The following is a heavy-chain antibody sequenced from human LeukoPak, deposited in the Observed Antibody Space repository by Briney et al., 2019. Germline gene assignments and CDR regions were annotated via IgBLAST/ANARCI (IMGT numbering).Heavy chain of an antibody. CDR1: GGTFSSYA. J-gene: IGHJ1*01. D-gene: IGHD2-15*01. V-gene: IGHV1-69*13. CDR2: IIPIFGTA. CDR3: ARDEPSCSGGSCYKYFQH. Sequence: GASVKVSCKASGGTFSSYAISWVRQAPGQGLEWMGEIIPIFGTANYAQKFQGRVTITADESTSTAYMELSSLRSEDTAVYYCARDEPSCSGGSCYKYFQHWGQGTLATVSS.